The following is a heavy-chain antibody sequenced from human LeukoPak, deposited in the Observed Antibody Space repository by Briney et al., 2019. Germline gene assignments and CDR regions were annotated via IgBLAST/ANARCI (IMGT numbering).Heavy chain of an antibody. D-gene: IGHD3-10*01. V-gene: IGHV1-46*01. CDR2: INPSGGST. J-gene: IGHJ6*02. Sequence: ASVKVSCKASGYTFTSYYMHWVRQAPGQGLEWMGIINPSGGSTSYAQKSQGRVTMTRDTSTSTVYMELSSLRSEDTAVYYCAREGRPVWFGELFYYYYGMDVWGQGTTVTVSS. CDR3: AREGRPVWFGELFYYYYGMDV. CDR1: GYTFTSYY.